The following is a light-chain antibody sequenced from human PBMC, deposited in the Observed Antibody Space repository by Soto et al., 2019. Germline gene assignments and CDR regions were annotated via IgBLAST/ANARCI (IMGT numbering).Light chain of an antibody. V-gene: IGKV3-20*01. Sequence: DIVLTQSPGTLSLSPGERATLSCRASQSVSSLFLAWYQQKPGQAPTLLIYDASTRATGVPDRFSGSGFETDFTLTISRLDPEDFAVYYCQQSDSSVTFGQGTRLEIK. CDR2: DAS. CDR1: QSVSSLF. CDR3: QQSDSSVT. J-gene: IGKJ5*01.